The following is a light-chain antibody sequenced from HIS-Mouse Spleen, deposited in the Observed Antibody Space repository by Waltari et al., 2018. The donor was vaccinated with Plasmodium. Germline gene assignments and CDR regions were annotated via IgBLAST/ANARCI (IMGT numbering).Light chain of an antibody. CDR3: CSYAGSSTYV. CDR1: RSDVWSYNL. J-gene: IGLJ1*01. Sequence: QSALTQPASVSGSPGQSITISCTGTRSDVWSYNLVSWFQQHPGKAPKLMLYEGSKRPAGVSNRFAGSKSGNTASLTISGLQAEDEADYYCCSYAGSSTYVFGTGTKVTVL. V-gene: IGLV2-23*01. CDR2: EGS.